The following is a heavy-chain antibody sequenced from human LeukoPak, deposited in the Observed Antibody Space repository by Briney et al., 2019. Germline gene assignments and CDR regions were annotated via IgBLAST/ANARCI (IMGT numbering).Heavy chain of an antibody. J-gene: IGHJ4*02. CDR1: GFTFGSYG. Sequence: GESLTLSCAASGFTFGSYGMHWVRQAPGKGLEWVAVISYDGRNEYYADSVKGRFTISRDNPKNTLYLQMNSLRPEDTVVYYCSKDFHTVTTFDYWVQGTLVTVSS. V-gene: IGHV3-30*18. D-gene: IGHD4-17*01. CDR2: ISYDGRNE. CDR3: SKDFHTVTTFDY.